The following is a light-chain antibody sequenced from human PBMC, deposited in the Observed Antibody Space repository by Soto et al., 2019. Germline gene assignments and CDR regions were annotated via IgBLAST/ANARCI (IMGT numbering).Light chain of an antibody. CDR3: HVWDSDTNHVV. Sequence: SYELTQPPSVSVAPGMTARITCGGNDIGSKSVHWYQQKPGQAPVLVIYYEIDRPSGIPERFSGSNSGNTATLTITRVDAGDEADYYCHVWDSDTNHVVFGGGTKFTVL. CDR2: YEI. CDR1: DIGSKS. J-gene: IGLJ2*01. V-gene: IGLV3-21*01.